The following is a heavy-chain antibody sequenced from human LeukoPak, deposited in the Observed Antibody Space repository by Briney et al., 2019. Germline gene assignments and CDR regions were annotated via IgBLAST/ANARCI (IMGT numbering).Heavy chain of an antibody. D-gene: IGHD2-15*01. CDR2: INWNGGST. CDR3: ARGPHGCSGGSCYSADYYYYMDV. CDR1: GFTFDDYG. V-gene: IGHV3-20*01. Sequence: PGGSLRLSCAASGFTFDDYGMSWVRQAPGKGLEWVSGINWNGGSTGYADSVKGRFTISRDNAKNSLYLQMNSLRAEDTALYHCARGPHGCSGGSCYSADYYYYMDVWGKGTTVTISS. J-gene: IGHJ6*03.